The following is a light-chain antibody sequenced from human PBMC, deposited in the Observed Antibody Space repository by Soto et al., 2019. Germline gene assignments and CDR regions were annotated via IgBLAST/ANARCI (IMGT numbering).Light chain of an antibody. CDR3: CSYAGNRIFI. Sequence: QSVLTQPASVSGSPGQSITISCIGTSSDVGAYDLVSWYQQHPGTAPRLIIYENIRWPSTIASRFSGSKSGNTASLTISGLRAEDEANYHCCSYAGNRIFIFGGGTKVTVL. CDR2: ENI. CDR1: SSDVGAYDL. J-gene: IGLJ2*01. V-gene: IGLV2-23*01.